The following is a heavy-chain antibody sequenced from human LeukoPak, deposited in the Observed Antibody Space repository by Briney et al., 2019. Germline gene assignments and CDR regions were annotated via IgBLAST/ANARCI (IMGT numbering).Heavy chain of an antibody. CDR1: GGSISSYY. D-gene: IGHD6-19*01. J-gene: IGHJ6*02. CDR3: ARDRVSVAGTGAGSYYYYYYGMDV. V-gene: IGHV4-59*01. CDR2: IYYSGST. Sequence: TSATLSLTCTVSGGSISSYYWSWIRQPPGKGLEWIGYIYYSGSTSYNPSLKSRVTISVDASKNQFCLKLSSVTAADTAVYYCARDRVSVAGTGAGSYYYYYYGMDVWGQGTTVTVSS.